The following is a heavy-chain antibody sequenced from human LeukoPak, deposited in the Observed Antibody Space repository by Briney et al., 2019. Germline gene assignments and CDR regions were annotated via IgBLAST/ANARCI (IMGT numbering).Heavy chain of an antibody. CDR1: GGSISSSSYH. J-gene: IGHJ4*02. D-gene: IGHD5-18*01. CDR2: IYFSGST. V-gene: IGHV4-39*02. CDR3: ARVTGGYSYGPLAGYFDY. Sequence: SETLSLTCTVSGGSISSSSYHWGSVRQPPGKGLEWIGSIYFSGSTYYNPSLKRRVTISLDTSKNHLTLKLSSVTAADTGVYYCARVTGGYSYGPLAGYFDYWGQGTLVTVSS.